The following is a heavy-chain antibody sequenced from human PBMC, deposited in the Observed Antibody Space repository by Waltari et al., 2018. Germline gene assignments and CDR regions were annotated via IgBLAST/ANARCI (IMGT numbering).Heavy chain of an antibody. D-gene: IGHD3-10*01. V-gene: IGHV4-38-2*01. Sequence: QVQLQESGPGLVKPSETLSLTCAVSGYSISRGYYWGWIRQPPGKGLEWIGSIYQSGSTYYNPSLKSRVTISVDTSKNQFSLKLSSVTAADTAVYYCASWGPGDFDYWGQGTLVTVSS. CDR2: IYQSGST. CDR1: GYSISRGYY. J-gene: IGHJ4*02. CDR3: ASWGPGDFDY.